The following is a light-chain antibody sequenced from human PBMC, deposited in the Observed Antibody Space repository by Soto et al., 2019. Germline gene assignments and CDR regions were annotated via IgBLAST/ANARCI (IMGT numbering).Light chain of an antibody. CDR3: QQYGTSPRT. J-gene: IGKJ1*01. Sequence: EFVLTQSPGTLSLSPGERAALSCRASQSVSSSYLAWYQQKPGQAPRLLIYGASSRATGIPDRFSGSGSGTDFTLTISRLEPEDFAVYYCQQYGTSPRTFGQGTKVDNK. V-gene: IGKV3-20*01. CDR1: QSVSSSY. CDR2: GAS.